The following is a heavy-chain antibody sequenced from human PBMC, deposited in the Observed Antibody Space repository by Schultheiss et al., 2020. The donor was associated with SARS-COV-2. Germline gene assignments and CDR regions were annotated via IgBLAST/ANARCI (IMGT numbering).Heavy chain of an antibody. V-gene: IGHV4-34*09. J-gene: IGHJ1*01. CDR3: ARDRDYGDYGVALFQH. D-gene: IGHD4-17*01. CDR1: GGSISSYY. CDR2: INHSGST. Sequence: LRLSCTVSGGSISSYYWSWIRQPPGKGLEWIGEINHSGSTNYNPSLKSRVTISVDTSKNQFSLQLNSVTPEDTAVYYCARDRDYGDYGVALFQHWGQGTLVTVSS.